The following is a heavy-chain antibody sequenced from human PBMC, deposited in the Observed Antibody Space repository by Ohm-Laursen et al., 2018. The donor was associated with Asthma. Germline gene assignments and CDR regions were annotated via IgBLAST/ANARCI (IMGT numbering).Heavy chain of an antibody. D-gene: IGHD4-11*01. CDR3: ARAHSNYVWFDP. CDR1: GGSISSVDYY. V-gene: IGHV4-30-4*01. Sequence: TLSLTCTVSGGSISSVDYYWSWIRQPPGKGLEWIGYIYYSGSTYYNPSLKSRVTISVDTSKNQFSLKLSSVTAADTAVYYCARAHSNYVWFDPWGQGTLVTVSS. CDR2: IYYSGST. J-gene: IGHJ5*02.